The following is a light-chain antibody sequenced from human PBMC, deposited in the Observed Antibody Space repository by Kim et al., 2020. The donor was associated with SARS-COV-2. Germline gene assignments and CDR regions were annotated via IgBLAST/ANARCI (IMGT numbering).Light chain of an antibody. V-gene: IGKV1-39*01. CDR1: QTIRNY. CDR2: AAS. CDR3: QQSYSIPYT. J-gene: IGKJ2*01. Sequence: DIQMTQSPSSLSASVGDRVTITCRASQTIRNYLNWYQQKPGKAPKVLMYAASSLQSGVPSRFSGSGSGTDFTLTISSLLPEDSAIYYCQQSYSIPYTFGQGTKLEI.